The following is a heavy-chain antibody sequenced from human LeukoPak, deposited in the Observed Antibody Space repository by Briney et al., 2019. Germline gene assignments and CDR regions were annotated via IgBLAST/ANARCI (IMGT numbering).Heavy chain of an antibody. V-gene: IGHV1-69*04. J-gene: IGHJ3*02. D-gene: IGHD2-21*02. CDR3: AKVCGVVVTSDAFDI. CDR2: IIPILGIA. CDR1: GGTFSSYA. Sequence: GASVKVSCKASGGTFSSYAISWVRQAPGQGLEWMGRIIPILGIANYAQKFQGRVTITADKSTSTAYMELSSLRSEDTAVYYCAKVCGVVVTSDAFDIWGQGTMVTVSS.